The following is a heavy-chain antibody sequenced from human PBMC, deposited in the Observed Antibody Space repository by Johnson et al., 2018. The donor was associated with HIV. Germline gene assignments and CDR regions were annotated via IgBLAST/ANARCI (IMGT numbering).Heavy chain of an antibody. J-gene: IGHJ3*02. V-gene: IGHV3-11*01. Sequence: QVQLVESGGGAVQPGRSLRLSCAASGFTFSNAWMSWVRQAPGKGPEWVSYIRRSVSTIYYADSVKGRFTISRDNAKNSMYLQMNSLRDEDTALYYCARGAPWSGSDAFDIWGQGTMVTVSS. CDR1: GFTFSNAW. D-gene: IGHD3-3*01. CDR2: IRRSVSTI. CDR3: ARGAPWSGSDAFDI.